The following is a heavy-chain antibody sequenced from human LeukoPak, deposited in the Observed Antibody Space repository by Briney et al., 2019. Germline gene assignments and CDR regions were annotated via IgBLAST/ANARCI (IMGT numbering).Heavy chain of an antibody. Sequence: SETLSLTCAVYGGSFSGYHWSWIRQPPGKGLEWIGEINHSGSTNYNPSPKSRVTISVDTSKNQFSLKLSSVTAADTAVYYCARGDSTAAAVDYWGQGTLVTVSS. CDR2: INHSGST. CDR1: GGSFSGYH. D-gene: IGHD6-25*01. J-gene: IGHJ4*02. CDR3: ARGDSTAAAVDY. V-gene: IGHV4-34*01.